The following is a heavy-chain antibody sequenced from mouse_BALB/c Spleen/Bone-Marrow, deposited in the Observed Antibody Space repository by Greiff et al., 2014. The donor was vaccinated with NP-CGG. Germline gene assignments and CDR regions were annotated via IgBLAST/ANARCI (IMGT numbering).Heavy chain of an antibody. D-gene: IGHD1-2*01. CDR2: VDPANGNS. J-gene: IGHJ2*01. Sequence: EVQLVESGAELVKPGASVKLSCTVFGFNIKSTYIHWVKQRPEQGLEWIGWVDPANGNSKCDPRFQGKATITADSSSNTAYLQLSSLTSEDTAVDYGALHYAYQFDYWGQGTTVTVSS. V-gene: IGHV14-3*02. CDR3: ALHYAYQFDY. CDR1: GFNIKSTY.